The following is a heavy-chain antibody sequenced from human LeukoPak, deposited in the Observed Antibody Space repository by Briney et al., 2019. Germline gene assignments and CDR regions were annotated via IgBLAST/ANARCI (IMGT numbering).Heavy chain of an antibody. CDR3: ARLDWRGY. Sequence: GGSLRLSCGASGVAFSSFRMSWVRQAPGRGLEWVSSISGNSADINNADSLKGRFTISRDNAKNSLYLQLNSLTVEDTAVYYCARLDWRGYWGQGTLVTVSS. CDR2: ISGNSADI. CDR1: GVAFSSFR. D-gene: IGHD2-21*01. V-gene: IGHV3-21*01. J-gene: IGHJ4*02.